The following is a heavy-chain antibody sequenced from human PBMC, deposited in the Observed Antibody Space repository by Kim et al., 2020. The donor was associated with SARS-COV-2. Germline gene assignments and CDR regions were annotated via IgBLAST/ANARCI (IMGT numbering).Heavy chain of an antibody. V-gene: IGHV1-69*13. CDR1: GGTFSSYA. D-gene: IGHD5-12*01. CDR3: ARAAVATSQGAFVI. CDR2: IIPIFGNA. J-gene: IGHJ3*02. Sequence: SVKVSCKASGGTFSSYAISWVRQAPGQGLEWMGGIIPIFGNANYAQKFQGRVTITADESTSTAYMELSSLRSDDTAVYYCARAAVATSQGAFVIWGQGAMGTVSS.